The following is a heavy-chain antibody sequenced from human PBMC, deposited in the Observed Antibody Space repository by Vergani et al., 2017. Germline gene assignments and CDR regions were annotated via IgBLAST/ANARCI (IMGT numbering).Heavy chain of an antibody. CDR1: GFTFSDYY. D-gene: IGHD2-15*01. CDR3: ARETVVXVAAHYYYYYGMDV. CDR2: ISSSGSTI. J-gene: IGHJ6*02. Sequence: QVQLVESGGGLVKPGGSLRLSCAASGFTFSDYYMSWIRQAPGKGLEWVSYISSSGSTIYYADSVKGRFTISRDNAKNSLYLQMNSLRAEDTAVYYCARETVVXVAAHYYYYYGMDVWGQGTTVTVSS. V-gene: IGHV3-11*04.